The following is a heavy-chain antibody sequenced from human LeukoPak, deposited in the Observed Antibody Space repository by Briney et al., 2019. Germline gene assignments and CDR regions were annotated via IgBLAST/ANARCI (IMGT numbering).Heavy chain of an antibody. CDR3: ATDRDNSDWQKRFDY. J-gene: IGHJ4*02. V-gene: IGHV3-7*01. D-gene: IGHD2-21*02. CDR1: GFTVSTYW. Sequence: GGSLRLSCSAAGFTVSTYWINWYRQAPGKLLGWVGKIKQDVSEINYVDSVRGRFAISRDNAKNSLHLPTNSLRAEDTAVYSSATDRDNSDWQKRFDYWGQGTLVTVSS. CDR2: IKQDVSEI.